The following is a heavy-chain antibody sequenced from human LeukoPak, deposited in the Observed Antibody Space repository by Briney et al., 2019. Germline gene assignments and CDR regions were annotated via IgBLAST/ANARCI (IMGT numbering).Heavy chain of an antibody. CDR1: GFTFSSYS. Sequence: GGSLRLSCAASGFTFSSYSMNWDRQAPGKGLEWVSSISSSSSYIYHADSVKGRFTISRDNAKNSLYLQMNILRAEDTAVYYCAREINDYIWGSYRTNCFDYWGQGTLVTVSS. V-gene: IGHV3-21*01. CDR3: AREINDYIWGSYRTNCFDY. CDR2: ISSSSSYI. D-gene: IGHD3-16*02. J-gene: IGHJ4*02.